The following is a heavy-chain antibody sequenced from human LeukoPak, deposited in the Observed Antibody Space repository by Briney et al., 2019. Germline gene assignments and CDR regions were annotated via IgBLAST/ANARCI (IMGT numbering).Heavy chain of an antibody. Sequence: GGSLRLSCAASGFTFSTYGMHWVRQAPGKGLEWVAFIRFDGSNKYYADSVKGRFTISRDNSKNTLYLQMNSLRAEDTAVYYCARGRSYHILTGFRRGFDAFDIWGQGTMVTVSS. CDR3: ARGRSYHILTGFRRGFDAFDI. CDR2: IRFDGSNK. J-gene: IGHJ3*02. V-gene: IGHV3-30*02. D-gene: IGHD3-9*01. CDR1: GFTFSTYG.